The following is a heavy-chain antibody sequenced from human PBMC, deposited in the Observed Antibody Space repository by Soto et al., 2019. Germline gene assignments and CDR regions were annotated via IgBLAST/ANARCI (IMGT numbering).Heavy chain of an antibody. CDR2: IRAYNGNT. D-gene: IGHD1-1*01. CDR1: GYTFTSYG. Sequence: QVQLVQSGAEVKKPGASVKVSCKASGYTFTSYGFSWVRQAPGHGLEWVGWIRAYNGNTNYAQKLQGRVTMTTDTTKRTTYMELSSPVYDDTEVEYSGSDLPTIEVWGQGTTVTVSS. V-gene: IGHV1-18*01. CDR3: GSDLPTIEV. J-gene: IGHJ6*02.